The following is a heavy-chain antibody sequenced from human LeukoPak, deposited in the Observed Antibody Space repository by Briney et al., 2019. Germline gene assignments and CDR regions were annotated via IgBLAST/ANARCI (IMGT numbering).Heavy chain of an antibody. D-gene: IGHD2-2*01. CDR3: ERARCSTISCAPNWFDP. J-gene: IGHJ5*02. CDR1: GFTFNDYA. CDR2: ISGNGGSSS. Sequence: GGSLRLSCAASGFTFNDYAMTWVRQAPGKGLEWVSTISGNGGSSSYYAAAGGGRFPISSYIYRNILTLQMHSLRAEDTAVYYCERARCSTISCAPNWFDPWGQGTLVIVSS. V-gene: IGHV3-23*01.